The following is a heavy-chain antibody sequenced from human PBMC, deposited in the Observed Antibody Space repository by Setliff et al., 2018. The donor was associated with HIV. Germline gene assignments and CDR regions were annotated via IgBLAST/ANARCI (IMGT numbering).Heavy chain of an antibody. J-gene: IGHJ6*03. CDR1: GGSISSGGYY. CDR3: ARVPTNPDFYYYYMDV. CDR2: IYYSGGT. V-gene: IGHV4-31*03. Sequence: SETLSLTCTVSGGSISSGGYYWSWIRQHPGKGLEWTGYIYYSGGTYYNPSLKSRVTISVDTSKNQFSLKLSSVTAADTAVYYCARVPTNPDFYYYYMDVWGKGTTVTVSS.